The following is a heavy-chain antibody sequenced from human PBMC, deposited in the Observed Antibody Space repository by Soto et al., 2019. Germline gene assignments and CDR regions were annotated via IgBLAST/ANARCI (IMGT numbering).Heavy chain of an antibody. J-gene: IGHJ5*02. D-gene: IGHD2-2*01. CDR1: GYTFTSYY. Sequence: ASVKVSCKASGYTFTSYYMHWARQAPGQGLEWMGIINPSGGSTSYAQKFQGRVTMTRDTSTSTVYMELSSLRSEDTAVYYCARGLRKYCSSTSCYAGGWFDPWGQGTLVTVSS. CDR2: INPSGGST. V-gene: IGHV1-46*01. CDR3: ARGLRKYCSSTSCYAGGWFDP.